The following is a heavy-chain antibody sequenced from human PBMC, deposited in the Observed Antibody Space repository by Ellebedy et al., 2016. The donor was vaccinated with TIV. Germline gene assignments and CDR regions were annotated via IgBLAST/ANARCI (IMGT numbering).Heavy chain of an antibody. CDR1: GFTFSDYY. J-gene: IGHJ4*02. D-gene: IGHD6-13*01. CDR3: ARDLYSSSSGY. V-gene: IGHV3-11*04. Sequence: GESLKISCAASGFTFSDYYMSWIRQAPGKGLEWVSYISSGGSTMKYADSAKGRFTISRDNAKNSLYLQMTSLTDEDTAVYYCARDLYSSSSGYWGQGTLVTVSS. CDR2: ISSGGSTM.